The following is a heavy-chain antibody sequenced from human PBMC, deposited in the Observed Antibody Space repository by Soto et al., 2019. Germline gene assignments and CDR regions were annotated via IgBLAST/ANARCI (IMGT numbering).Heavy chain of an antibody. CDR3: ARERDSGYDYRDAFDI. CDR1: GGSISSYY. Sequence: SETLSLTCTVSGGSISSYYWSWIRQPPGKGLEWIGYIYYSGSTNYNPSLKSRVTISVDTSKNQFSLKLSSVTAADTAVYYCARERDSGYDYRDAFDIWGQGTMVTVS. D-gene: IGHD5-12*01. V-gene: IGHV4-59*01. J-gene: IGHJ3*02. CDR2: IYYSGST.